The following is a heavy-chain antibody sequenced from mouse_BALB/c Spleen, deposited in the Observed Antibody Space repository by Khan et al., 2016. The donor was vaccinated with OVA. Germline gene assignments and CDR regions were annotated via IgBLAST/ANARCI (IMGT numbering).Heavy chain of an antibody. Sequence: EVELVVSGGDLVKPGGSLKLSCAASGFTFSSYSMSWVRQTPDKRLEWVATISSDGDYTYFPDSVKGRFTISRDNAKNTLNLQMSSLKSEDTALYYCASHLTGSFAYWGQGTLVTVSA. J-gene: IGHJ3*01. CDR3: ASHLTGSFAY. D-gene: IGHD4-1*01. CDR2: ISSDGDYT. V-gene: IGHV5-6*01. CDR1: GFTFSSYS.